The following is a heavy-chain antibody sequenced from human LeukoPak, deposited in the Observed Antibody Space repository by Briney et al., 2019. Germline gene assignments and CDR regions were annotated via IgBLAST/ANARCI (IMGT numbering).Heavy chain of an antibody. CDR3: ARSTSYHFDS. CDR1: GFTVSTNY. CDR2: IYAGGAA. Sequence: TGGSLRLSCAASGFTVSTNYLSWVRQALGKGLEWVSVIYAGGAAYYADYVKGRFTISRDTSNNTLILQMHSLGVEDTAVYYCARSTSYHFDSWGQGTLVTVSS. J-gene: IGHJ4*02. D-gene: IGHD2-2*01. V-gene: IGHV3-53*01.